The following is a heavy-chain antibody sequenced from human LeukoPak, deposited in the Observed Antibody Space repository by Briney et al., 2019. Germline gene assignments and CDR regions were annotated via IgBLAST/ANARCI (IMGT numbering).Heavy chain of an antibody. D-gene: IGHD3-22*01. CDR2: ISGSGGST. V-gene: IGHV3-23*01. J-gene: IGHJ4*02. Sequence: GGSLRLSCAASGFTFSSYAMSWVRQAPGKGLEWVSAISGSGGSTYYADCVKGRFTIFRDNHKNMLYLQMNSLRVEDTAVYYCAKGHGDASGYYYFDSWGQGTLVTVST. CDR3: AKGHGDASGYYYFDS. CDR1: GFTFSSYA.